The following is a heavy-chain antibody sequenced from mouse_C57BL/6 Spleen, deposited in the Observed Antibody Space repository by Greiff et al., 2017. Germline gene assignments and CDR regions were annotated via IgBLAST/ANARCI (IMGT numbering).Heavy chain of an antibody. CDR2: ISSGSSTI. V-gene: IGHV5-17*01. CDR1: GFTFSDYG. J-gene: IGHJ4*01. Sequence: EVKLMESGGGLVKPGGSLKLSCAASGFTFSDYGMHWVRQAPEKGLEWVAYISSGSSTIYYADTVKGRFTISRDNAKNTLFLQMTSLRSEDTAMYYCARGADYYYYARDYWGQGTSVTVSS. D-gene: IGHD2-13*01. CDR3: ARGADYYYYARDY.